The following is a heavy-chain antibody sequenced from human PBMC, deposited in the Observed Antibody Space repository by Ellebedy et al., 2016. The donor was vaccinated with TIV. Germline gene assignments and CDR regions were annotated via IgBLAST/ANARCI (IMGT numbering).Heavy chain of an antibody. CDR1: GFTFSNYG. CDR3: ARGQTFWGSFDY. Sequence: PGGSLRLSCAASGFTFSNYGIHWVRQAPGKGLEWVAVISQDGSNKYYVDSVRGRFTISRDNSKNTLYLQMNSLRAEDTAVYYCARGQTFWGSFDYWGQGTLVTVSS. V-gene: IGHV3-30*04. D-gene: IGHD3-16*01. J-gene: IGHJ4*02. CDR2: ISQDGSNK.